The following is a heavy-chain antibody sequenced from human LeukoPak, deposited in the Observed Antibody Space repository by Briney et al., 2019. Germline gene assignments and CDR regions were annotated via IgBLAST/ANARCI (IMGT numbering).Heavy chain of an antibody. CDR1: GGTFSSYT. J-gene: IGHJ6*02. CDR2: IIPILGIA. D-gene: IGHD2-2*02. CDR3: ASGYCSSTSCHNYGMDV. Sequence: ASVKVSCKASGGTFSSYTISWVRQAPGQGLEWMGRIIPILGIANYAQKFQGRVTITADKSTSTAYMELSSLRSEDTAVYYCASGYCSSTSCHNYGMDVWGQGTTVTVSS. V-gene: IGHV1-69*02.